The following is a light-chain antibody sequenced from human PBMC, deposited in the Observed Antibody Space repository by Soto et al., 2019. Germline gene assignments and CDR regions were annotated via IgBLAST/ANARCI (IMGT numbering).Light chain of an antibody. CDR3: QQYYSFPRT. J-gene: IGKJ1*01. V-gene: IGKV1D-8*01. CDR1: QGSSRY. Sequence: VIWMTQSPSLLSAATGDRVTISCRMSQGSSRYLAWYQQKPGKAPELLIYAASTLQSGVPSRFSGSGSGTDFTLTISCLQSEDFATYYCQQYYSFPRTFGQGTKVDIK. CDR2: AAS.